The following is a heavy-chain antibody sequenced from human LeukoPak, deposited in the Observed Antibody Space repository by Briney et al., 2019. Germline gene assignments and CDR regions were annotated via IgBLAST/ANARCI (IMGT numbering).Heavy chain of an antibody. Sequence: QPGGSLRLSCVASGFTFSSYWMTWVRQAPGKGLEWVANIKTDGSQIYYVDSVKGRFTISRDNAKNSLYLQMNSLRAEDTAVYYCARVPASPVGWTSYYYYMDVWGKGTTVTISS. J-gene: IGHJ6*03. D-gene: IGHD4-23*01. CDR1: GFTFSSYW. CDR2: IKTDGSQI. V-gene: IGHV3-7*01. CDR3: ARVPASPVGWTSYYYYMDV.